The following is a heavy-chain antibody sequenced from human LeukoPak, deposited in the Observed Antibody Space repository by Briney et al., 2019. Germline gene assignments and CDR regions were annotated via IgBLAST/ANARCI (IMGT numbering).Heavy chain of an antibody. V-gene: IGHV3-73*01. J-gene: IGHJ4*02. CDR1: GFTFSGSA. CDR2: IRSKANSYAT. CDR3: TTYYDSSGYGPFVD. D-gene: IGHD3-22*01. Sequence: PGGSLKLSCAASGFTFSGSAMHWVRQASGKGLVWVGRIRSKANSYATAYAASVKGRFTISRDDSKNTAYLQMNSLKTEDTAVYYCTTYYDSSGYGPFVDWGQGTLVTVPS.